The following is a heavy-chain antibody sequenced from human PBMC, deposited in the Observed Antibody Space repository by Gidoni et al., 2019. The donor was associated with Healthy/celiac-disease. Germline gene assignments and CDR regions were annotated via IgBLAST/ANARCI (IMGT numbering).Heavy chain of an antibody. D-gene: IGHD3-10*01. CDR3: ARDSAVPYGSGRPTEYYFDY. V-gene: IGHV3-30-3*01. CDR1: GSTFSRYA. J-gene: IGHJ4*02. Sequence: VQLVESGGGVVQPGRSLRPSCEASGSTFSRYARHGVRQAPGKGLEWVAVRSYDGSNKYYADSVKGLFTISRDNSKNTLYLQMNSLRAEDTAVYYCARDSAVPYGSGRPTEYYFDYWGQGTLVTVSS. CDR2: RSYDGSNK.